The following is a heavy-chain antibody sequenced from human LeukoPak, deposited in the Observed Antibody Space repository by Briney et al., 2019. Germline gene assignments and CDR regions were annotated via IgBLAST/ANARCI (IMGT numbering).Heavy chain of an antibody. CDR2: ISSSSSTI. CDR3: AREQPTRWFDP. CDR1: GFTFSSYS. J-gene: IGHJ5*02. Sequence: GGSLRLSCAASGFTFSSYSMLWVRQAPGKGLEWVSYISSSSSTIYYADSVKGRFTISRDNAKNSLYLQMNSLRAEDTAVYYCAREQPTRWFDPWGQGTLVTVSS. D-gene: IGHD1-14*01. V-gene: IGHV3-48*01.